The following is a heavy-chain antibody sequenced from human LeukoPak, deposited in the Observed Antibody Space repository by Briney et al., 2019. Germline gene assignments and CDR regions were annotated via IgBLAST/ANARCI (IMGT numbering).Heavy chain of an antibody. CDR1: GFTFSSYN. Sequence: GGSLRLSCAASGFTFSSYNMNWVRQAPGKGLEWVTYISGRGNTIKYADSVKGRFTISRDNGKNSLYLHMSSLRAEDTAVYYCARDPPALEDFDYWGQGTQVTVSS. J-gene: IGHJ4*02. V-gene: IGHV3-48*04. CDR3: ARDPPALEDFDY. CDR2: ISGRGNTI.